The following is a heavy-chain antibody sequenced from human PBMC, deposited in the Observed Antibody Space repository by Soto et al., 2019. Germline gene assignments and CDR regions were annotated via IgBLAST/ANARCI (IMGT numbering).Heavy chain of an antibody. CDR1: GFTFTTYG. CDR3: AKERTYSDASGFDY. J-gene: IGHJ4*02. CDR2: ISYDGSHA. Sequence: QVQLVDSGGGVVQPGRSLRLSCAASGFTFTTYGMHWVRRAPGKGLEWVAVISYDGSHAYYADSVKGRFTNSRDNSKNTLYLQINSLRAEDTAVYYCAKERTYSDASGFDYWGRGTLVTVSS. D-gene: IGHD1-26*01. V-gene: IGHV3-30*18.